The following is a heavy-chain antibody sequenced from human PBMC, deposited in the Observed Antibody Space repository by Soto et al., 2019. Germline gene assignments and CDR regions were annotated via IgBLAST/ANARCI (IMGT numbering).Heavy chain of an antibody. D-gene: IGHD3-3*01. V-gene: IGHV3-30*18. CDR2: ISYDGSNK. CDR1: GFTFSSYG. J-gene: IGHJ4*02. Sequence: GGSLRLSCAASGFTFSSYGMHWVRQAPGKGLEWVAVISYDGSNKYYADSVKGRFTISRDNSKNTLYLQMNSLKAEDTAVYYCAKDITGLLDYWGQGTLVTVSS. CDR3: AKDITGLLDY.